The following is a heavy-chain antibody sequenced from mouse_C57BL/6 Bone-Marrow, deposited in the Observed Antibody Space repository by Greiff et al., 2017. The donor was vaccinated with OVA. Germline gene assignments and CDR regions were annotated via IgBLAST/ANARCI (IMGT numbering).Heavy chain of an antibody. CDR3: ARSEIYYGNYGWYFDV. Sequence: VQLQQSGPELVKPGASVKISCKASGYSFTDYNLNWVKQSNGKSLEWIGVINPNYGTTSYNQKFKGKATLTVDQSSSTAYMQLNSLTSEDSAVYYCARSEIYYGNYGWYFDVWGTGTTVTVSS. CDR1: GYSFTDYN. CDR2: INPNYGTT. V-gene: IGHV1-39*01. D-gene: IGHD2-1*01. J-gene: IGHJ1*03.